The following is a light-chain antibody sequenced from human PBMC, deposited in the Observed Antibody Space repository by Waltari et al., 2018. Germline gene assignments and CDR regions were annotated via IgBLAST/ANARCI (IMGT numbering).Light chain of an antibody. CDR3: YSYAGSTNRV. J-gene: IGLJ1*01. V-gene: IGLV2-23*02. Sequence: QSALPQPASVSGPLGPSITISCTATSSAVESYNLFSWYQQHPGKAPKLMIYEVSKRPSGVSNRFSGSKSGNTASLTISGLQAEDEADYYCYSYAGSTNRVFGTGTKVTVL. CDR1: SSAVESYNL. CDR2: EVS.